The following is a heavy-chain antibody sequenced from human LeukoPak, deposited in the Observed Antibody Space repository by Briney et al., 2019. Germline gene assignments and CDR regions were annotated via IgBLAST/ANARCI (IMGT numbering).Heavy chain of an antibody. J-gene: IGHJ6*02. CDR2: ISSSSSYT. D-gene: IGHD6-13*01. CDR1: GFTFSSYG. V-gene: IGHV3-21*05. Sequence: PGGSLRLSCAASGFTFSSYGIHWVRQSPGKGLEWVSYISSSSSYTNYADSVKGRFTISRDNAKNSLYLQMNSLRAEDTAVYYCARAAAGTRGSMDVWGQGTTVTVSS. CDR3: ARAAAGTRGSMDV.